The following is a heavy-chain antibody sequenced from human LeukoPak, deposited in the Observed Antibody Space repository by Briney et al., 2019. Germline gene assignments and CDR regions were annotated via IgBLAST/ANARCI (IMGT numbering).Heavy chain of an antibody. D-gene: IGHD5-18*01. CDR3: ARRGYSYGVPLDY. J-gene: IGHJ4*02. CDR2: IKQDGSEK. Sequence: GGSLRLSCAASGFTFSNYWMSWVRQAPGKGLEWVANIKQDGSEKCYVDSVKGRFTISRDNAKNSLYLQMNSLRAEDTAVYYCARRGYSYGVPLDYWGQGTLITVSS. V-gene: IGHV3-7*01. CDR1: GFTFSNYW.